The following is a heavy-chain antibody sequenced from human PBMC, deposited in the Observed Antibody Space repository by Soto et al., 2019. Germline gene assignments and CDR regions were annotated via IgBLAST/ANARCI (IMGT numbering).Heavy chain of an antibody. Sequence: QVQLQESGPGLVKPSETLSLTCTVSGDSISSYFWSWIRQPPGKGLEWIGCVYHSGSTNSSPSLKRRVSISVDTSKTQFSLRLTSVTAADTAVYYCARTYSSSYSRYPVYYGMDVWGQGTTVTVSS. J-gene: IGHJ6*02. CDR3: ARTYSSSYSRYPVYYGMDV. V-gene: IGHV4-59*01. CDR1: GDSISSYF. CDR2: VYHSGST. D-gene: IGHD3-22*01.